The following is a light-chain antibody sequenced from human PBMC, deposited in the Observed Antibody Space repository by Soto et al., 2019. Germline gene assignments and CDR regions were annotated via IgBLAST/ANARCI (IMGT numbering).Light chain of an antibody. CDR2: GAS. CDR1: QSVSGSY. CDR3: QQYGSSPQT. V-gene: IGKV3-20*01. J-gene: IGKJ1*01. Sequence: EIVLTRDPGFLSVSPGERATPPSRASQSVSGSYLAWYQQKPGQAPRLLIYGASSRATGIPDRFSGSGSGTDFTLTISRLEPEDFAVYYCQQYGSSPQTFGQGTKVDIK.